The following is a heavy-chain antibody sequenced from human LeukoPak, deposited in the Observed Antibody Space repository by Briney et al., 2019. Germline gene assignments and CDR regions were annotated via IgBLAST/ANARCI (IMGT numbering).Heavy chain of an antibody. J-gene: IGHJ6*04. D-gene: IGHD2-2*01. CDR1: GGTFSSYA. CDR3: ARNAVPDRPFSGMDV. CDR2: IIPIFGTA. Sequence: SVKVSCKASGGTFSSYAISWVRQAPGQGLEWMGGIIPIFGTANYAQKFQGRVTITADESASTAYMELSSLRSEDTAVYYCARNAVPDRPFSGMDVWGKGTTVTVSS. V-gene: IGHV1-69*13.